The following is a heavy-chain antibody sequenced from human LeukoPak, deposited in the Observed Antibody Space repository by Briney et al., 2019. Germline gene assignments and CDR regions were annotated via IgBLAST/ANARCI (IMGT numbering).Heavy chain of an antibody. Sequence: PSETLSLTCAVYGGSLSAYYWTWIRQPPGKGLEWIGEINHGGSTNYNPSLKSRVTISVDKSKNQFSLKLSSVTAADTAVYYCARVPRGGYYYGLVDPWGQGTLVTVSS. J-gene: IGHJ5*02. CDR3: ARVPRGGYYYGLVDP. CDR2: INHGGST. D-gene: IGHD3-22*01. V-gene: IGHV4-34*01. CDR1: GGSLSAYY.